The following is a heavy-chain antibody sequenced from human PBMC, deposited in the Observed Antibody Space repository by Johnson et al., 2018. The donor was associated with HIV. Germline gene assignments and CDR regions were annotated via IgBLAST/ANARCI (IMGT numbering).Heavy chain of an antibody. CDR2: ISYDGGTT. CDR1: GFSFSNYA. CDR3: AGLAVRGSAGAFDI. J-gene: IGHJ3*02. V-gene: IGHV3-30-3*01. D-gene: IGHD3-10*01. Sequence: QMLLVESGGGVVQPGGSLRLSCAASGFSFSNYAIHCVRQAPGKGLECVAAISYDGGTTYYSDSVKGRFTISRDNSKKTLYLQLNSLRAEDTALYYCAGLAVRGSAGAFDIWGQGTMVTVSS.